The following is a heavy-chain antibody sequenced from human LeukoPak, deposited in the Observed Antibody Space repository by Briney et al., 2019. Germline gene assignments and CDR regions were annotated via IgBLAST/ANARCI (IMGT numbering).Heavy chain of an antibody. CDR3: ARVKQQLVQDAFDI. V-gene: IGHV3-30*04. CDR2: ISYDGSNE. J-gene: IGHJ3*02. Sequence: GRSLRLSCAASGFTFSSYVMHWVRQAPGKGLEWVAIISYDGSNEYYADSVKGRFTISRDNSKNTLYLQMNSLRAADTAVYYCARVKQQLVQDAFDIWGQGTMVTVSS. D-gene: IGHD6-13*01. CDR1: GFTFSSYV.